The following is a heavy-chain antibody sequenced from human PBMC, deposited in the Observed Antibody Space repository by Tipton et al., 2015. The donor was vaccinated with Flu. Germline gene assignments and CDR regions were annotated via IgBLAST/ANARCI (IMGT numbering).Heavy chain of an antibody. Sequence: SLRLSCEASGFTFSDYWMHWVRQAPGKGLEWVANINQDGSVNYYVDSVKGRFTISRDNVKNSLFLQMNSLRAEDTAVYYCAKVGSGWYEIESWGQGTLVTVSS. CDR3: AKVGSGWYEIES. CDR2: INQDGSVN. J-gene: IGHJ4*02. V-gene: IGHV3-7*01. D-gene: IGHD6-19*01. CDR1: GFTFSDYW.